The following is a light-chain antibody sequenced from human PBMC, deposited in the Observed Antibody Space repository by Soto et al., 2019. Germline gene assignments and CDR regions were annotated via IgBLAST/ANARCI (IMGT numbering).Light chain of an antibody. CDR1: QSLLDSDDENTY. V-gene: IGKV2-40*01. CDR3: MQRIEFPSIP. CDR2: TLS. J-gene: IGKJ5*01. Sequence: DIVMTQTPLSLPVTPGEPASISCRSTQSLLDSDDENTYWDCYVQKPGQSPQHLLYTLSYRASGVRDRFSGSGSGTDFILKISRVEAEDVGVYYCMQRIEFPSIPFGQGKPLQ.